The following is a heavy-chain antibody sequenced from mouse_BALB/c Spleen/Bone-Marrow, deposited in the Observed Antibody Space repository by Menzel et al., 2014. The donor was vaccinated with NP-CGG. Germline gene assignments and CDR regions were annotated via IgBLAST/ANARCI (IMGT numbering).Heavy chain of an antibody. D-gene: IGHD2-14*01. J-gene: IGHJ3*01. V-gene: IGHV1S135*01. CDR3: ARGGYDVGTFAY. Sequence: VQLQQSGPELEKPGASVKISCKASGYSFTGYNMNWVKQTNGKSLEWIGNIDPYNGDTRYSQKFKGKATLTVDKSSSTSYMQLKSLTSEDSAVYYRARGGYDVGTFAYWGQGTLVTVSA. CDR1: GYSFTGYN. CDR2: IDPYNGDT.